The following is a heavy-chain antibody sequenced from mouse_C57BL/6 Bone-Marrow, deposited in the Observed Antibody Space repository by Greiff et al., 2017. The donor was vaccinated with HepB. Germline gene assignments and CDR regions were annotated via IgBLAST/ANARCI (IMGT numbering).Heavy chain of an antibody. CDR3: TTARGYYWGFAY. CDR2: IDPENGDT. J-gene: IGHJ3*01. V-gene: IGHV14-4*01. CDR1: GFNIKDDY. Sequence: EVQLQQSGAELVRPGASVKLSCTASGFNIKDDYMHWVKQRPEQGLEWIGWIDPENGDTEYASKFQGKATITADTSSNTAYLQLSSLPSEDTAVYYCTTARGYYWGFAYWGQGTLVTVSA. D-gene: IGHD2-3*01.